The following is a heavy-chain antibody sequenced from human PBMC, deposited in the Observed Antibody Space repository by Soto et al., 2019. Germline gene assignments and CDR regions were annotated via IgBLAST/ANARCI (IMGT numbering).Heavy chain of an antibody. CDR3: ARDYCGGDCYSLGYFDY. V-gene: IGHV1-69*13. Sequence: SVKVSCKASGGTFSSYAISWVRQAPGQGLEWMGGIIPIFGTANYAQKFQGRVTITADESTSTAYMELSSLRSEDTAVYYCARDYCGGDCYSLGYFDYWGQGTLVTVSS. CDR1: GGTFSSYA. D-gene: IGHD2-21*02. J-gene: IGHJ4*02. CDR2: IIPIFGTA.